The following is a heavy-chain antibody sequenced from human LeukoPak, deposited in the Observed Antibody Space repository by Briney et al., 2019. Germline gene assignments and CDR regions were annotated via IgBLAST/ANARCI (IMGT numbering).Heavy chain of an antibody. CDR2: INSDGSGT. V-gene: IGHV3-74*01. D-gene: IGHD6-19*01. Sequence: PGGSLRLSCAASGFTFSNYWIHWVRQAPGKGPVWVSHINSDGSGTSYADSVKRRFTVSRDNAKNTLYLQMNSLRVEDTAVYYCARGTSVAGSDYWGQGTLVTVSS. J-gene: IGHJ4*02. CDR3: ARGTSVAGSDY. CDR1: GFTFSNYW.